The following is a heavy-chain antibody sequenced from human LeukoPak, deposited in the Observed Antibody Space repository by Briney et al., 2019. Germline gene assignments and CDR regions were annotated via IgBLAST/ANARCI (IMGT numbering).Heavy chain of an antibody. CDR1: GFTFRSYA. D-gene: IGHD3-10*01. J-gene: IGHJ6*04. V-gene: IGHV3-21*01. Sequence: GGSLRLSCAASGFTFRSYAIYWVRQAPGKGLEWVSGISGSGGDTYFADSVKGRFTISRDNAKNSLYLQMNSLRAEDTAVYYCARDRGFGQADVWGKGTTVTVSS. CDR3: ARDRGFGQADV. CDR2: ISGSGGDT.